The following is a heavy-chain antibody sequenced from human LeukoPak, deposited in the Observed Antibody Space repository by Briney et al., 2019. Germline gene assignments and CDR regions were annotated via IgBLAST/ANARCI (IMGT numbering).Heavy chain of an antibody. J-gene: IGHJ5*02. Sequence: GESLKISFKGSGYRFTSYWIGWVHPMPGKGLEWMGIIYPGDSDTRYSPSIQGQVTISADKSISTAYLQWSSLKASDTAMYYCARHRYDYDSSGYPMPNNWFDPWGQGTLVTVSS. D-gene: IGHD3-22*01. CDR3: ARHRYDYDSSGYPMPNNWFDP. V-gene: IGHV5-51*07. CDR1: GYRFTSYW. CDR2: IYPGDSDT.